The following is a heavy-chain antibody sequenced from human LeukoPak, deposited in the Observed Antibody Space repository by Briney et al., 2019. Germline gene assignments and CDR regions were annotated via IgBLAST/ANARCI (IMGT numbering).Heavy chain of an antibody. V-gene: IGHV3-23*01. CDR3: AKVVPSVTGTSPLFDY. Sequence: PRRSLRLSCEASGFAFRNYAMTWVRQAPGKGLEWVAAISDSGAKTSYADSVNGRFTISRDNSKNKLYLQMNGLRAEDTAVYYCAKVVPSVTGTSPLFDYWGQGTLVSVSS. CDR1: GFAFRNYA. D-gene: IGHD1-20*01. J-gene: IGHJ4*02. CDR2: ISDSGAKT.